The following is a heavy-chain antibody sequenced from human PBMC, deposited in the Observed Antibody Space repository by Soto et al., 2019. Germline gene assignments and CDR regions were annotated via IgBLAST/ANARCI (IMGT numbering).Heavy chain of an antibody. CDR1: GGSISSSNW. CDR3: ARDRGVLDQQLVLYYLDY. D-gene: IGHD6-13*01. J-gene: IGHJ4*02. CDR2: IYHSGST. V-gene: IGHV4-4*02. Sequence: QVQLQESGPGLVKPSGTLSLTCAVSGGSISSSNWWSWVRQPPGKGLEWIGEIYHSGSTNYNPSLKRPATLSVDKSKNQFSLKLSSVTAADTAVYYCARDRGVLDQQLVLYYLDYWGQGTLVTVSS.